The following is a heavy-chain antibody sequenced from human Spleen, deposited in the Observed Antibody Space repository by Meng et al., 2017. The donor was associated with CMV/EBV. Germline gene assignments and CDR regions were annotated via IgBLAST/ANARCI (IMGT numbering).Heavy chain of an antibody. V-gene: IGHV3-23*01. CDR2: ISGSGGTT. CDR3: AKESLPGSSNYDFMDTGRSIDY. D-gene: IGHD3-3*01. J-gene: IGHJ4*02. Sequence: GESLKISCEASGFTFSSYAMSWVRQAPGKGLEWVSGISGSGGTTHYADSVKGRFTISRDNSKNTLYLQMNSLRAEDTAVYYCAKESLPGSSNYDFMDTGRSIDYWGQGTLVTVSS. CDR1: GFTFSSYA.